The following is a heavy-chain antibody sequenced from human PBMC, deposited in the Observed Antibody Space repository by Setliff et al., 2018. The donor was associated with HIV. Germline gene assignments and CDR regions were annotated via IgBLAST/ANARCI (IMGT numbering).Heavy chain of an antibody. CDR1: DGSIRNNY. CDR2: ILTSGGT. D-gene: IGHD3-22*01. V-gene: IGHV4-4*08. Sequence: PSETLSLTCTISDGSIRNNYWSWIRQPPGKGPEWIGCILTSGGTNNNPSVKSRVSISVDTSKNQLSLKLSSVTAADTAVYYCVRHYYESGGYYMPFLAAFDIWGQGTVVTVSS. J-gene: IGHJ3*02. CDR3: VRHYYESGGYYMPFLAAFDI.